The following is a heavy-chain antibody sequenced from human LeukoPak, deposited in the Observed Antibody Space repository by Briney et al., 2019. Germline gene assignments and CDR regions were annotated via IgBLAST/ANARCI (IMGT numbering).Heavy chain of an antibody. Sequence: PGGSLRLSCAASGFTFSSYWMSWVRQAPGKGPEWVANIKQDGSEKYYVDSVKGRFTISRDNAKNSLYLQMNSLRAEDTAVYYCARDNIVVVPAAIWWFDPWGQGTLVTVSS. CDR2: IKQDGSEK. CDR1: GFTFSSYW. J-gene: IGHJ5*02. D-gene: IGHD2-2*02. CDR3: ARDNIVVVPAAIWWFDP. V-gene: IGHV3-7*01.